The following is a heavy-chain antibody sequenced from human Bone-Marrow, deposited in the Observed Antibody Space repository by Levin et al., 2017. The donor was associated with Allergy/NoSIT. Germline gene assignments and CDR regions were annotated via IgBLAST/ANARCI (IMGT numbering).Heavy chain of an antibody. J-gene: IGHJ4*02. CDR3: AKAHDSGTYSYLDY. Sequence: SCAASGFTFSSYGMHWVRQAPGKGLEWVAVISYDGSNKYYPDSVKGRFTISRDNSKNTLYLQMNSLRAEDTAVYYCAKAHDSGTYSYLDYWGQGTLVTVSS. CDR1: GFTFSSYG. D-gene: IGHD1-26*01. V-gene: IGHV3-30*18. CDR2: ISYDGSNK.